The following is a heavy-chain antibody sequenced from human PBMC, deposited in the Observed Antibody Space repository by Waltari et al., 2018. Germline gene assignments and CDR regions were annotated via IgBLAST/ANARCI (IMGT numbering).Heavy chain of an antibody. D-gene: IGHD7-27*01. CDR1: GASISTYY. CDR2: FYNSGTT. CDR3: ARAKENWGRNAFDI. Sequence: QVQLQESGPGLVKPSETLSLTCTVSGASISTYYWSWIRQPAGKGLEWIGRFYNSGTTYYNPSLKSRVTMSVDTSNNQFSLKLDSVTAADTAVYYCARAKENWGRNAFDIWGQGTVLTVSS. J-gene: IGHJ3*02. V-gene: IGHV4-4*07.